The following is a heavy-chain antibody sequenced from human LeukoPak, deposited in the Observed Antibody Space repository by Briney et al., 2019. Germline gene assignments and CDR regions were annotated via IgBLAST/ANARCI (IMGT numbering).Heavy chain of an antibody. CDR2: ISSSSSYI. Sequence: PGGSLRLSCAASGFTFSSYSMNWVRQAPGKGLEWVSSISSSSSYIYYADSVKGRFTISRDNAKNSLYLQMNSLRAEDTAVYYCAKGFSSSQTRGPFDIWGQGTMVTVSS. V-gene: IGHV3-21*04. CDR1: GFTFSSYS. CDR3: AKGFSSSQTRGPFDI. J-gene: IGHJ3*02. D-gene: IGHD6-13*01.